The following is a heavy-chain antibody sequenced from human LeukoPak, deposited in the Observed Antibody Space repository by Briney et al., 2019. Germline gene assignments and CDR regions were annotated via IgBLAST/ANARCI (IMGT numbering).Heavy chain of an antibody. J-gene: IGHJ4*02. Sequence: GASVTVSCQASGYSFTDYYLYWVRQAPGQGLEWMGWINPNSGGTNSAPKFQGRVTMTRDTSISTAYMDLSRLTSDDSALYYCARALVAARPDFDYWGQGSLVTVSS. CDR1: GYSFTDYY. V-gene: IGHV1-2*02. CDR3: ARALVAARPDFDY. CDR2: INPNSGGT. D-gene: IGHD6-6*01.